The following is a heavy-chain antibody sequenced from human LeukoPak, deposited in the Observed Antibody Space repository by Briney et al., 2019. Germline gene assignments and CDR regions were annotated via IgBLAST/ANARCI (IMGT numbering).Heavy chain of an antibody. J-gene: IGHJ4*02. CDR2: IYSGGST. CDR1: GFTVSSNY. V-gene: IGHV3-66*01. CDR3: ARDFHFESFDWDNGEGC. Sequence: GGSLRLSCAASGFTVSSNYMSWVRQAPGKGLEWVSVIYSGGSTYYADSVKGRFTISRDNSKNTLYLQMNSLRADDTAVYYCARDFHFESFDWDNGEGCWGQGTLVTVSS. D-gene: IGHD3-9*01.